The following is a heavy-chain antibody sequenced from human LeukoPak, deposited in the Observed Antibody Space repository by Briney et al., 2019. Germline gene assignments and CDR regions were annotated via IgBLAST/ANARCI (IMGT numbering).Heavy chain of an antibody. CDR2: ISYSGST. Sequence: SETLSLTCTVSGVSICRSGYYWGWIRQPPGKGLEWIGSISYSGSTYYNPSLKSRVTISVDTSKNQFSLKLTSVTAADTAVYYCATYGPGSFRALDIGDQGTMATVPS. V-gene: IGHV4-39*01. D-gene: IGHD3-10*01. CDR3: ATYGPGSFRALDI. CDR1: GVSICRSGYY. J-gene: IGHJ3*02.